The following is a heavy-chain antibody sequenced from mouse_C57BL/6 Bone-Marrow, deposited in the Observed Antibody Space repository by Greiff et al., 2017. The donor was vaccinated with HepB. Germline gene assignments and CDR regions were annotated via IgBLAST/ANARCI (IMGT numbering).Heavy chain of an antibody. CDR1: GFTFSDYG. D-gene: IGHD1-1*01. Sequence: EVKLMESGGGLVKPGGSLKLSCAASGFTFSDYGMHWVRQAPEKGLEWVAYISSGSSTIYYADTVKGRFTISRDNAKNTLFLQMTSLRSEDTAMYYCARQGYYYGSSLYAMDYWGQGTSVTVSS. V-gene: IGHV5-17*01. CDR2: ISSGSSTI. J-gene: IGHJ4*01. CDR3: ARQGYYYGSSLYAMDY.